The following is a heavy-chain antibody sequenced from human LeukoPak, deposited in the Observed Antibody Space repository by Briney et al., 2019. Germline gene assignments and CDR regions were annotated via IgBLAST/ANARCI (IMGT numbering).Heavy chain of an antibody. D-gene: IGHD6-19*01. J-gene: IGHJ3*02. CDR2: IYYTGST. Sequence: SETLSLTCTVSGDSVSSSSSYWGWIRQPPGKGLEWIGTIYYTGSTYYNPSLKSRVTISVDTSKKQFSLRLSSVTATDTAVYYCARWTRLSGGHDAFDIWGQGTMVTASS. CDR3: ARWTRLSGGHDAFDI. V-gene: IGHV4-39*01. CDR1: GDSVSSSSSY.